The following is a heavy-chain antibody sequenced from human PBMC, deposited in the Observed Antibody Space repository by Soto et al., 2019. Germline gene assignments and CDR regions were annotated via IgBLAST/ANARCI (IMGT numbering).Heavy chain of an antibody. Sequence: EVQLVESGGGLVQPGGSLRLSCSASGFILSSYSMNWVRQAPGKGLEWVSYISSYSGSIYYADSVKGRFTISRDNAKNSLFLQMNSLRAEDTAVYYCVRGDCSGGGCLFDYWGQGILVTVSS. V-gene: IGHV3-48*01. D-gene: IGHD2-15*01. CDR2: ISSYSGSI. CDR3: VRGDCSGGGCLFDY. J-gene: IGHJ4*02. CDR1: GFILSSYS.